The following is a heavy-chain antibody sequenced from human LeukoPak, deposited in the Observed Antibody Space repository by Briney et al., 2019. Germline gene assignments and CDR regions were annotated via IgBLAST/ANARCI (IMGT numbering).Heavy chain of an antibody. Sequence: SETLSLTCAVYGGSFSGYYWSWIRQPPGKGLEWIGEINHSGSTNYNPSLKSRVTISVVTSKNQFSLKLSSVTAADTAVYYCARGNIAAAPSRTPFDYWGQGTLVTVSS. CDR3: ARGNIAAAPSRTPFDY. D-gene: IGHD6-13*01. J-gene: IGHJ4*02. CDR2: INHSGST. CDR1: GGSFSGYY. V-gene: IGHV4-34*01.